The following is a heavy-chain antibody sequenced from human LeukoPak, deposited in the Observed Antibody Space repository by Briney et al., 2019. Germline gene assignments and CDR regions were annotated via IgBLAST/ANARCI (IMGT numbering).Heavy chain of an antibody. V-gene: IGHV3-21*06. D-gene: IGHD3-22*01. CDR1: GFTFSSYS. J-gene: IGHJ3*02. Sequence: GGSLRLSCAASGFTFSSYSMNWVRQAPGKGLEWVSSISSSSRYIYYADSVKGRFTISRDDAKNSLYLQMNSLRAEDTAVYYCARGSVTMIVVVIDAFDIWGQGTMVTVSS. CDR3: ARGSVTMIVVVIDAFDI. CDR2: ISSSSRYI.